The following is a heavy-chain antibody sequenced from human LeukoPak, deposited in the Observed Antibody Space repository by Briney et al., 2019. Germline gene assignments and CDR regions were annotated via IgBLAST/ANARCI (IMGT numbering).Heavy chain of an antibody. CDR1: GYTFTGYY. J-gene: IGHJ4*02. Sequence: GASVKVSCKASGYTFTGYYMHWVRQAPGQGLEWMGRINPNSGGTNYAQKFQGRVTMTRDTSISTAYMELSRLRSDDTAVYYRARHRPSYSSGWYIDYWGQGILVTVSS. CDR3: ARHRPSYSSGWYIDY. V-gene: IGHV1-2*06. D-gene: IGHD6-19*01. CDR2: INPNSGGT.